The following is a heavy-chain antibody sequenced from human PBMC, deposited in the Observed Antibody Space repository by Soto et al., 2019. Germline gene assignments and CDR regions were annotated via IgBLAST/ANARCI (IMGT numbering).Heavy chain of an antibody. CDR2: IYYSGST. Sequence: SETLSLTCTVSGGSISSYYWSWIRQPPGKGLEWIGYIYYSGSTNYNPSLKSRVTISVDTSKNQFSLKLSSVTAADTAVYYCARVAPASTNYYYYSYMDVWGKGTTVTVSS. J-gene: IGHJ6*03. V-gene: IGHV4-59*01. CDR3: ARVAPASTNYYYYSYMDV. D-gene: IGHD2-2*01. CDR1: GGSISSYY.